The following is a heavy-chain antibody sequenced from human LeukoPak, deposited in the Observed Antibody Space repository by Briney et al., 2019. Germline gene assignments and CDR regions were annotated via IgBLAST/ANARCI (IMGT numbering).Heavy chain of an antibody. Sequence: ASVKVSCKASGGTFSSYAISWVRQAPGQGLEWMGRIIPILGIANYAQKFQGRVTMTRDTSTSTVYMELSRLRSDDTAVYYCARLLYDSSGYFSSSKNWFDPWGQGTLVTVSS. CDR1: GGTFSSYA. D-gene: IGHD3-22*01. CDR2: IIPILGIA. V-gene: IGHV1-69*04. CDR3: ARLLYDSSGYFSSSKNWFDP. J-gene: IGHJ5*02.